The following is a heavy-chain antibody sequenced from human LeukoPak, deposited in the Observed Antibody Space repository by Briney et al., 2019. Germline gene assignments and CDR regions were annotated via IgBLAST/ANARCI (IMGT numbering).Heavy chain of an antibody. CDR2: VSGSGGIT. V-gene: IGHV3-23*01. CDR3: AKTTAGNSSGRYPGRPVDY. J-gene: IGHJ4*02. CDR1: GFTFNSYA. Sequence: GGSLRLSCAASGFTFNSYAMTWVRQAPGKGLEWVSHVSGSGGITYYADSVKGRFTISRDNSKNTLYLQMNSLSAEDTAVYYCAKTTAGNSSGRYPGRPVDYWGQGTLVTVSS. D-gene: IGHD6-19*01.